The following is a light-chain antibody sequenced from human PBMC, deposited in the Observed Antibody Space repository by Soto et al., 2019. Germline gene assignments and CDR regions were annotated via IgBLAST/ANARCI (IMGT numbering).Light chain of an antibody. CDR2: KAS. Sequence: DIQMTQSPSTLSGSVGDRVTITCRASHTISSWLAWYQQKPGKAPKLLIYKASTLKSGVPSRFGGGGAGTEFTLTISSLQPDDFATYYCQHYNSYSGAFGQGTKVDI. CDR3: QHYNSYSGA. J-gene: IGKJ1*01. V-gene: IGKV1-5*03. CDR1: HTISSW.